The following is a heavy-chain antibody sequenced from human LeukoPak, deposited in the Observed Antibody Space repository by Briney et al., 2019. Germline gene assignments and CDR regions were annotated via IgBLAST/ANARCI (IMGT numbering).Heavy chain of an antibody. CDR3: ARIGGMDLVPAAPYYFDY. CDR2: IIPIFGTA. D-gene: IGHD2-2*01. Sequence: ASVKVSCKASGGTFSSYAISWVRQAPGQGLEWMGGIIPIFGTANYAQKFQGRVTITTDESTSTAYMELSSLRSEDTAVYYCARIGGMDLVPAAPYYFDYWGQGTLVTVS. V-gene: IGHV1-69*05. CDR1: GGTFSSYA. J-gene: IGHJ4*02.